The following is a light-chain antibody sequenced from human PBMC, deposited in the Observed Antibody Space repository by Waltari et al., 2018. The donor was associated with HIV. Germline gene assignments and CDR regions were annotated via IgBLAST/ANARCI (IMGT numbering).Light chain of an antibody. CDR3: HSYDSDNQI. CDR1: SGSIASNS. Sequence: NFMLTQPHSVSDSPGKTVTISCTRNSGSIASNSVQWYQRRPGSSPTTAIFDHSQRPSGVSDRFSASIDTSSKSASLTIVGLKTEDEGDFFCHSYDSDNQIFGGGTKLTVL. CDR2: DHS. V-gene: IGLV6-57*01. J-gene: IGLJ2*01.